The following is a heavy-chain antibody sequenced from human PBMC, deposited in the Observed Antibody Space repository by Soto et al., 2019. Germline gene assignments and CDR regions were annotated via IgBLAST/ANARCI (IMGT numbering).Heavy chain of an antibody. CDR1: GGPFSSINW. D-gene: IGHD6-13*01. J-gene: IGHJ4*02. Sequence: QVQLQESGPGLVKPSGPLSLTSAVSGGPFSSINWWSWVRQPPGKGLEGIGEIYHSGSTNYNPSLKSRVTISVDKSKNQFSLKLSSVTAADTAVYYCARAAPGYSSSWYRNWGQGTLVTVSS. V-gene: IGHV4-4*02. CDR2: IYHSGST. CDR3: ARAAPGYSSSWYRN.